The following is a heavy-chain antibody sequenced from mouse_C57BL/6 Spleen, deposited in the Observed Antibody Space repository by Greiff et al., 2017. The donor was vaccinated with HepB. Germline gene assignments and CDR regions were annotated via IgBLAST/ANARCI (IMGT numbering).Heavy chain of an antibody. V-gene: IGHV2-2*01. Sequence: QVQLQQSGPGLVQPSQSLSITCTVSGFSLTSYGVHWVRQSPGKGLEWLGVIWSGGSTDYNAAFISRLSISKDNSKSQVFFKMNSLQADDTAIYYCARMGDLYYVDDWGQGTTLTVSS. CDR1: GFSLTSYG. J-gene: IGHJ2*01. CDR3: ARMGDLYYVDD. D-gene: IGHD4-1*01. CDR2: IWSGGST.